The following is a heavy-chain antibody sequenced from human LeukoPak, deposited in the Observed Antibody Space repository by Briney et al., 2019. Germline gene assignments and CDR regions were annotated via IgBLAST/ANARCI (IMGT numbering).Heavy chain of an antibody. Sequence: SETLSLTCAVYGGSFSVYYWSWIRQPPGKGLEWIGEINHSGSTNYNPSLKSRVTISVDTSKNQFSLKLSSVTAADTAVYYCASRAGDYDFWSGYYFDYWGQGTLVTVSS. CDR2: INHSGST. CDR1: GGSFSVYY. CDR3: ASRAGDYDFWSGYYFDY. D-gene: IGHD3-3*01. V-gene: IGHV4-34*01. J-gene: IGHJ4*02.